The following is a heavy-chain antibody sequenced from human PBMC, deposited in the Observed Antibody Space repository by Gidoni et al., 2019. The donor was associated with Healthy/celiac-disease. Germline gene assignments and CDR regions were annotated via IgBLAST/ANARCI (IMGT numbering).Heavy chain of an antibody. Sequence: QVQLQQWGAGLLKPSETLSLTCAVYGGSFSGYYWSWIRQPPGKGLEWIGEINHSGSTNYNPSLKSRVTISVDTSKNQFSLKLSSVTAADTAVYYCARGLGMNEAVAGPQPFDYWGQGTLVTVSS. D-gene: IGHD6-19*01. V-gene: IGHV4-34*01. CDR1: GGSFSGYY. CDR3: ARGLGMNEAVAGPQPFDY. CDR2: INHSGST. J-gene: IGHJ4*02.